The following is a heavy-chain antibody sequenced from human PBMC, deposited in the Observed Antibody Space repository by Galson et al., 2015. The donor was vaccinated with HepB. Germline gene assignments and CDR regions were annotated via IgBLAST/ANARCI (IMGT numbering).Heavy chain of an antibody. J-gene: IGHJ4*02. CDR3: AAGYSSGWAYFDY. CDR2: INPSGRST. V-gene: IGHV1-46*01. D-gene: IGHD6-19*01. Sequence: SVKVSCKASGYTFTSYSMPWVRQAPGQGLEWMGIINPSGRSTSYAQKFQGRVTMTRDTSTSTVYMELSSLRSEDTAVYYCAAGYSSGWAYFDYWGQGTLVTVSS. CDR1: GYTFTSYS.